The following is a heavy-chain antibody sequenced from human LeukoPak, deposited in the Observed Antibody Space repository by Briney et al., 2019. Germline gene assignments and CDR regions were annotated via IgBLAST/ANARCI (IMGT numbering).Heavy chain of an antibody. J-gene: IGHJ4*02. CDR2: INRDGSVT. D-gene: IGHD6-19*01. V-gene: IGHV3-74*01. CDR3: AKGKDSVAGATNDY. Sequence: AGGSLRLSCAAYGFTFSSHWMQWVRQAPGKGLVWVSRINRDGSVTGHADSVKSRFTISRDNAKNSLYLQMNSLRAEDTAVYYCAKGKDSVAGATNDYWGQGTLVTVSS. CDR1: GFTFSSHW.